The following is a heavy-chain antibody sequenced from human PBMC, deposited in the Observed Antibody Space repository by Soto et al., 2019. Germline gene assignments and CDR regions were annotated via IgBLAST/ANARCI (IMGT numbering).Heavy chain of an antibody. V-gene: IGHV4-59*12. CDR3: ARDGSGSHYFDY. Sequence: SETLSLTCTVSGGSISSYYWSWIRQPPGKGLEWIGYIYYSGSTNYNPSLKSRVTISVDTSKNHFSLKLSSVTAADTAVYYCARDGSGSHYFDYWDQGTLVTVSS. CDR1: GGSISSYY. CDR2: IYYSGST. D-gene: IGHD3-10*01. J-gene: IGHJ4*02.